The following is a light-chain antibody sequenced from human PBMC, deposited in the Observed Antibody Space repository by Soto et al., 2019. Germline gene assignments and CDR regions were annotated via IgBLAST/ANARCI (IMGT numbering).Light chain of an antibody. CDR1: SSDIGAYNS. CDR3: ISYKTDDTFV. V-gene: IGLV2-14*01. Sequence: QSALTQPASVSGSPGQSITISCTGTSSDIGAYNSVSWYQHHPGKAPKLIVFQVSFRPSAVSDRFSGSKSDNTASLTISGLQTQDEAEYFCISYKTDDTFVFGGGTKVTVL. J-gene: IGLJ1*01. CDR2: QVS.